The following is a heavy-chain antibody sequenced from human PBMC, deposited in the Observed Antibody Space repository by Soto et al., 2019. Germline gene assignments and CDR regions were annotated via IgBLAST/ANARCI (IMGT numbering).Heavy chain of an antibody. CDR3: ARPPLPGYSIHFNS. V-gene: IGHV5-51*01. J-gene: IGHJ4*02. D-gene: IGHD2-15*01. Sequence: GESLKISCKGSGYSFTSYWIGWVRQMPGKGLEWMGIVYPRDSDTRYSPSFQGQVTISADRSTGTASLQWRSLKASDTALYYCARPPLPGYSIHFNSWGQGTLVTVSS. CDR2: VYPRDSDT. CDR1: GYSFTSYW.